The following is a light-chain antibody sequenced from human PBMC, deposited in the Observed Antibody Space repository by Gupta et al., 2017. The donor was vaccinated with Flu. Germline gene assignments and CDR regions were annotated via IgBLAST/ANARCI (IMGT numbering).Light chain of an antibody. CDR3: QQSHSVPWT. J-gene: IGKJ1*01. Sequence: DIQMTQSPSSLSASIGDRVTITCRASQSTTTYLNWYQQQPGKAPKLLIYAASSLQSGVPSRFSGSGSGTDFTLTITSLQSEDFATYYCQQSHSVPWTFGQGTKVEMK. CDR2: AAS. V-gene: IGKV1-39*01. CDR1: QSTTTY.